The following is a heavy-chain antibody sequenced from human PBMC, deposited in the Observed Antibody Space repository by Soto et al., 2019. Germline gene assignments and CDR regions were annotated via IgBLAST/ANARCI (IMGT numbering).Heavy chain of an antibody. V-gene: IGHV1-3*01. CDR3: ANALGLYYFDY. CDR2: INAGNGIT. J-gene: IGHJ4*02. D-gene: IGHD3-16*01. Sequence: ASVKVSCKASGYTFTSYAMHWVRQAPGQRLEWMGWINAGNGITKYSQKFQGRVTITRDTSASTAYMELSSLRSEDTAVYYCANALGLYYFDYWGQGTLVTVSS. CDR1: GYTFTSYA.